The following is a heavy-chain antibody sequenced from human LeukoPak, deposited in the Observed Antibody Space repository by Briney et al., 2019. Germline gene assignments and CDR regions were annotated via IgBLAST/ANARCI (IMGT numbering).Heavy chain of an antibody. D-gene: IGHD4-23*01. Sequence: GRSLRVSCAASGFTFSSYAMHWVRQAPGKGLEWAAVISYDGSNKYYADSVKGRFTISRDNSKNTLYLQMNSLRAEDTAVYYCARASPAGGNGYFYYGMDVWGQGTTVTVSS. CDR2: ISYDGSNK. CDR3: ARASPAGGNGYFYYGMDV. CDR1: GFTFSSYA. V-gene: IGHV3-30-3*01. J-gene: IGHJ6*02.